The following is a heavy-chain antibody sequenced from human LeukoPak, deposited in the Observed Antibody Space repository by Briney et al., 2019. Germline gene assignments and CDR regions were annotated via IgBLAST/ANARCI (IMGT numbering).Heavy chain of an antibody. CDR3: AICSGTSCPGD. CDR1: GFTFSGSA. Sequence: GGSLRLSCAPSGFTFSGSAVHWVRQASGKGLEWVGRIRTKPNSYATSFAASVKGRFTISRDDSKNTAYLQMNSLKTEDTAVYYCAICSGTSCPGDWGQGTLVTVSS. D-gene: IGHD2-2*01. J-gene: IGHJ4*02. CDR2: IRTKPNSYAT. V-gene: IGHV3-73*01.